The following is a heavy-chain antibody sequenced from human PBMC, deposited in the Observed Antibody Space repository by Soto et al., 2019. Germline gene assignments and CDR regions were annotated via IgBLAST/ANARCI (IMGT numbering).Heavy chain of an antibody. V-gene: IGHV1-69*02. CDR3: AMSYVSGYRVFDY. J-gene: IGHJ4*02. CDR2: FNPILSMS. Sequence: QVQLVQSGAEVKQPGSSVKVSCKASGDTFKFYTINWVRQAPGLGLEWMGRFNPILSMSNSALSFQGRVPLTAVNSMGTAYMVLSSLRSVDTAVYYCAMSYVSGYRVFDYWCQGVLVTVSS. CDR1: GDTFKFYT. D-gene: IGHD3-10*01.